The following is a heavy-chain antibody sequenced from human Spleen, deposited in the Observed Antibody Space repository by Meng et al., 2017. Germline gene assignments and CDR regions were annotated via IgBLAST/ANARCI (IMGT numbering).Heavy chain of an antibody. J-gene: IGHJ4*02. V-gene: IGHV4/OR15-8*02. CDR1: GGSISSIDW. Sequence: QVPREESGPGLVKPSGTLSLTCVVSGGSISSIDWWSWVRQPPGKGLEWIGEIYHGGDTNYNPSLKSRVTITIDRSKNQFSLKLSSVTAADTAVYYCASWIYSCGWQWGQGTLVTVSS. D-gene: IGHD6-19*01. CDR2: IYHGGDT. CDR3: ASWIYSCGWQ.